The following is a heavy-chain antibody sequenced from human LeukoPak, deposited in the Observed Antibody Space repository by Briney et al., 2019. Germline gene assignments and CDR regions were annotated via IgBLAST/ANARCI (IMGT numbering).Heavy chain of an antibody. D-gene: IGHD6-6*01. CDR1: GYTFTCYY. CDR2: INPSSGST. Sequence: GASVKVSCKASGYTFTCYYMHWVRQAPGQGLEWMGIINPSSGSTSYAQKFRGRVTMTRDTSTSTVYMDVSSLRSDDTAVYYCATIAASDAEYFHHWGQGTLVTVSS. V-gene: IGHV1-46*01. CDR3: ATIAASDAEYFHH. J-gene: IGHJ1*01.